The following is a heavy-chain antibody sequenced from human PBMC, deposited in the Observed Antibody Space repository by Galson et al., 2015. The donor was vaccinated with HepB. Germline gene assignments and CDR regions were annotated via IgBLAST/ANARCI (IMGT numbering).Heavy chain of an antibody. J-gene: IGHJ4*02. Sequence: ETLSLTCAVYGGSFSGYSWSWIRQPPGKGLEWIGEINHSGSANYNPSLKSRISISVDTSKKQISLKLSSVTAADTAVYYCARGRLARGSLAAAAPFDYWGQGTLATVSS. V-gene: IGHV4-34*01. CDR1: GGSFSGYS. CDR3: ARGRLARGSLAAAAPFDY. CDR2: INHSGSA. D-gene: IGHD6-13*01.